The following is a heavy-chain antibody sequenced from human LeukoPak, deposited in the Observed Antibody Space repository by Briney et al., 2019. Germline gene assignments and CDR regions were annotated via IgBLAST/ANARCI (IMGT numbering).Heavy chain of an antibody. D-gene: IGHD3-22*01. CDR1: GGSFSGYY. CDR3: ARHYYDSSGYYYFDY. Sequence: SETLSPTCAVYGGSFSGYYWSWIRQPPGKGLEWIGEINHSGSTNYNPSLKSRVTISVDTSKNQFSLKLSSVTAADTAVYYCARHYYDSSGYYYFDYWGQGTLVTVSS. J-gene: IGHJ4*01. V-gene: IGHV4-34*01. CDR2: INHSGST.